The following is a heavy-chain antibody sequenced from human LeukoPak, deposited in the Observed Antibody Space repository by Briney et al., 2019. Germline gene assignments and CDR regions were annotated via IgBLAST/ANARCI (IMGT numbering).Heavy chain of an antibody. Sequence: GGSLRLSCAASGFTFSSYAMSWVRQAPGKGLEWVSAISGSGGSTYYADSVKGRFTISRDNSKNTLYLQMNSLRAEDTAVYYCARQGVTIFGVVTLAYYMDVWGKGTTVTVSS. CDR3: ARQGVTIFGVVTLAYYMDV. CDR1: GFTFSSYA. J-gene: IGHJ6*03. V-gene: IGHV3-23*01. D-gene: IGHD3-3*01. CDR2: ISGSGGST.